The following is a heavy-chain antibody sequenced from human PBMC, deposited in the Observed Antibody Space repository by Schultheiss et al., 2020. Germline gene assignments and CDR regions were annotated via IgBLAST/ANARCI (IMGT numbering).Heavy chain of an antibody. CDR3: RGVKLDYYYYGMDV. CDR2: IYHSGST. D-gene: IGHD3-10*01. J-gene: IGHJ6*02. CDR1: GGSISSYY. Sequence: SETLSLTCTVSGGSISSYYWSWIRQPAGKGLEWIGCIYHSGSTYYNPSLKSRVTISVDTSKNQFSLKLSSVTAADTAVYYCRGVKLDYYYYGMDVWGQGTTVTVSS. V-gene: IGHV4-4*07.